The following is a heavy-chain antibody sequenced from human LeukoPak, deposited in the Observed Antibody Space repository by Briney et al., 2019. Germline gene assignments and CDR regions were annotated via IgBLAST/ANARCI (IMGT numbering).Heavy chain of an antibody. CDR1: GGSISISSYY. CDR3: ARRLAAPGRHFDY. V-gene: IGHV4-39*01. J-gene: IGHJ4*02. CDR2: IYYSEST. D-gene: IGHD6-13*01. Sequence: PSEPLSLTCTVSGGSISISSYYWGWIRQPPGKGLEWIGIIYYSESTYYSPSLKSRVTISIDTSKNQFSLKLSSVTAADTAVYYCARRLAAPGRHFDYWGQGTLVTVSS.